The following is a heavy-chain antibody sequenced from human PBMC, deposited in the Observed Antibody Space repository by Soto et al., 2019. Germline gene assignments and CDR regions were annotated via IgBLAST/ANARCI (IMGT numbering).Heavy chain of an antibody. CDR1: GGSISKNGYS. CDR3: ARTVTTGPFFDF. D-gene: IGHD4-17*01. J-gene: IGHJ4*02. V-gene: IGHV4-30-2*01. CDR2: IYHSGST. Sequence: QLHLQESGSGLVKPSQTLSLTCAVSGGSISKNGYSWNWIRQPPRKGLEWIGYIYHSGSTYYNPSLKSRVSISVDRSNNRFSLNLSSVTAADTAVYYCARTVTTGPFFDFWGQGTLVTVSS.